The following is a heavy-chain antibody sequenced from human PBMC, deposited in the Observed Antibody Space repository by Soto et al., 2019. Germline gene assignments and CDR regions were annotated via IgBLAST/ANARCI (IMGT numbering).Heavy chain of an antibody. V-gene: IGHV1-69*13. Sequence: ASVKVSCKASGCTFSSYAISWVRQAPGQGLEWMGGIIPIFGTANYAQKFQGRVTITADESTSTAYMELSSLRSEDTAVYYCASSIVGDNSAWLDPWGQGTLGTVS. CDR1: GCTFSSYA. CDR2: IIPIFGTA. D-gene: IGHD1-26*01. J-gene: IGHJ5*02. CDR3: ASSIVGDNSAWLDP.